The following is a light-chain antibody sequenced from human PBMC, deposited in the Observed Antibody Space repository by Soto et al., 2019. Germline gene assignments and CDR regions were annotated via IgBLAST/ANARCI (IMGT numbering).Light chain of an antibody. J-gene: IGKJ4*01. V-gene: IGKV3-11*01. CDR3: QQRSNWPPELT. CDR2: DAS. CDR1: QSVSSY. Sequence: EIVLTQSPATLSLSPGERATLSCRASQSVSSYLAWYQQKPGQAPRLLIYDASNRATVIPARFSGSGSGTDFTRTISSLAPEYFAVYSCQQRSNWPPELTFGGGTKVEIK.